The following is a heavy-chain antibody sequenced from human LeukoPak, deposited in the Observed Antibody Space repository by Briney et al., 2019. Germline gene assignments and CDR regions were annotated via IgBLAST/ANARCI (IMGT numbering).Heavy chain of an antibody. CDR2: ISSSSSYI. V-gene: IGHV3-21*01. CDR1: GFTFSSYS. CDR3: ARVYYGDYGDAFDI. J-gene: IGHJ3*02. Sequence: GGSLRLSCAASGFTFSSYSMNWVRQAPGKGLEWVSSISSSSSYIYYADSVKGRFAISRDNAKNSLYLQTNSLRAEDTAVYYCARVYYGDYGDAFDIWGQGTMVTVSS. D-gene: IGHD4-17*01.